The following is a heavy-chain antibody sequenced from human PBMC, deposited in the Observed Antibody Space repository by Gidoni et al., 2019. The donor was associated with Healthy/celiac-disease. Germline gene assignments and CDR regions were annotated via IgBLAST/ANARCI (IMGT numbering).Heavy chain of an antibody. CDR1: GGTFSSYA. CDR2: IIPILGIA. Sequence: QVQLVQSGAEVKKPGSSVKVSCQASGGTFSSYAISWVRQAPGQGLEWMGRIIPILGIANYAQKFQGRVTITADKSTSTAYMELSSLRSEDTAVYYCARETPDDYSKPSYYYYMDVWGKGTTVTVSS. J-gene: IGHJ6*03. V-gene: IGHV1-69*04. D-gene: IGHD4-4*01. CDR3: ARETPDDYSKPSYYYYMDV.